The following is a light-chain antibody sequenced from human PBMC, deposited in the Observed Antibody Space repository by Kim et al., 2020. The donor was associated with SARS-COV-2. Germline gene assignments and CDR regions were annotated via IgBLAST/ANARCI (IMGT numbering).Light chain of an antibody. CDR3: MQALQTRLS. CDR1: QSLLHSNGYSF. CDR2: LGS. J-gene: IGKJ4*01. V-gene: IGKV2-28*01. Sequence: PASIPCRSRQSLLHSNGYSFLDWSPPKPGQSPQLLIYLGSNRASGVPDRFSGSGSGTDFTLKISRVEAEGVGVYYCMQALQTRLSFGGGTKVDIQ.